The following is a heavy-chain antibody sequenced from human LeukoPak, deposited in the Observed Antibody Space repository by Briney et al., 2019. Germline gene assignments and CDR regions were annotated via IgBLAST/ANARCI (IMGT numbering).Heavy chain of an antibody. Sequence: GGTLRLSCAASGFTFSSYEMNWVRQAPGKGRECVSYISSSCSTIYYADSVKGRFTISRDNAKNSLYLQMNSLRAEDTAVYYCARGMEDNYYYYGMDVWGQGTTVTVSS. CDR1: GFTFSSYE. V-gene: IGHV3-48*03. CDR3: ARGMEDNYYYYGMDV. J-gene: IGHJ6*02. D-gene: IGHD2-8*01. CDR2: ISSSCSTI.